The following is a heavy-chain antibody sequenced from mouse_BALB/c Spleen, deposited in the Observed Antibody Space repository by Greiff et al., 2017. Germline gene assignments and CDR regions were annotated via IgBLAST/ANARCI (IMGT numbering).Heavy chain of an antibody. CDR1: GFTFSSYY. CDR2: INSNGGST. V-gene: IGHV5-6-2*01. J-gene: IGHJ1*01. D-gene: IGHD1-1*01. CDR3: ARQRYYGYWYFDV. Sequence: EVKVEESGGGLVKLGGSLKLSCAASGFTFSSYYMSWVRQTPEKRLELVAAINSNGGSTYYPDTVKGRFTISRDNAKNTLYLQMSSLKSEDTALYYCARQRYYGYWYFDVWGAGTTVTVSS.